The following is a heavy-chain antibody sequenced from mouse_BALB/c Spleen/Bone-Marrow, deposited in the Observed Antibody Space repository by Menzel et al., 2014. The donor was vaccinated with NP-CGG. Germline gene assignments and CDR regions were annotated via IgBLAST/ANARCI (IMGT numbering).Heavy chain of an antibody. CDR2: ISSGSSTI. CDR1: GFTFSSFG. CDR3: ARGDLLRGFAY. Sequence: VQLKESGGGLVQPGGSRKPSCAASGFTFSSFGMHWVRQAPEKGLEWVAYISSGSSTIYYADTVKGRLTISRDNPKNTLFLQMTSLRSEDTAMYYCARGDLLRGFAYWGQGTLVTVSA. D-gene: IGHD1-1*01. V-gene: IGHV5-17*02. J-gene: IGHJ3*01.